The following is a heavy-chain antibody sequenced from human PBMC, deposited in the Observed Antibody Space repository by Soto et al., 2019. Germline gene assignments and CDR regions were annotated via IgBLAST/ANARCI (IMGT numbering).Heavy chain of an antibody. V-gene: IGHV3-23*01. Sequence: PGGSLRLSCVASGFTFGSRAISWVRQAPGEGLEWVSTITDNGGDTKSADSVRGRFTISRDNSKNTLYLQMNSLTAEDSAVYYCARGSTDSYPGSRIFDFWGRGTLVTVSS. CDR3: ARGSTDSYPGSRIFDF. D-gene: IGHD3-10*01. CDR1: GFTFGSRA. CDR2: ITDNGGDT. J-gene: IGHJ4*02.